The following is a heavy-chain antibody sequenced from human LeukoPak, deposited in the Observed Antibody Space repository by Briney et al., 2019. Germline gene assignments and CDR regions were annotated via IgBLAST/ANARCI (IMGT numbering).Heavy chain of an antibody. J-gene: IGHJ4*02. CDR2: IYFSGST. CDR3: ARHQWLGPFDY. V-gene: IGHV4-39*01. Sequence: PSRTLSLTCTVVGGSISSSSHYWGWIRQPPGEGLEWIGSIYFSGSTYYSPSLKSRVTISVDPSTNQFSLKPSSVTAADTAVYYCARHQWLGPFDYWGQGTLVTVSS. D-gene: IGHD6-19*01. CDR1: GGSISSSSHY.